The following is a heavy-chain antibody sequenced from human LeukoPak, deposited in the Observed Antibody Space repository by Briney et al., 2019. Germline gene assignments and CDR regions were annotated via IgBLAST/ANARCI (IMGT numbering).Heavy chain of an antibody. CDR2: IKQDGSVK. J-gene: IGHJ5*02. CDR3: AKDLIVDNS. V-gene: IGHV3-7*04. Sequence: PGGSLRLSCAASGFTFSSYWMNWVRQAPGKGLEWVANIKQDGSVKLYVDSVKGRFTISRDNAKNSLYLQMNSLRADDTAVYFCAKDLIVDNSWGQGTLVIVSS. D-gene: IGHD5-24*01. CDR1: GFTFSSYW.